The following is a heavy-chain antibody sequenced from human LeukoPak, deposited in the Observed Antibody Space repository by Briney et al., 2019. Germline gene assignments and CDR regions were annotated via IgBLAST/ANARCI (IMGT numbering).Heavy chain of an antibody. J-gene: IGHJ6*04. D-gene: IGHD2-2*01. CDR2: ISSSSSYT. Sequence: PGGSLRLSCAASAFTFSDYYMSWLRQAQGKGLEWVSYISSSSSYTNYADSVKGRFTIYTDNAKNSLYLQMNSLRAEDTAVYYCARDLVVVPAARSYYYYGMDVWGKGTTVTVSS. CDR1: AFTFSDYY. CDR3: ARDLVVVPAARSYYYYGMDV. V-gene: IGHV3-11*06.